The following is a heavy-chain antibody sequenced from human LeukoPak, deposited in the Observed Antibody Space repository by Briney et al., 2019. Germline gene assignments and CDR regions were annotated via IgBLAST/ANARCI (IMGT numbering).Heavy chain of an antibody. Sequence: ASVKVSCKASGYTFTAYYMHWVRQAPGQGLEWMGWINPKSGGTKYAQKFQGRVTMTRDTSISTTYMELTSLRSDDTAVYYCARSLMQFDYWGQGPLVTVSS. CDR2: INPKSGGT. CDR3: ARSLMQFDY. J-gene: IGHJ4*02. V-gene: IGHV1-2*02. CDR1: GYTFTAYY.